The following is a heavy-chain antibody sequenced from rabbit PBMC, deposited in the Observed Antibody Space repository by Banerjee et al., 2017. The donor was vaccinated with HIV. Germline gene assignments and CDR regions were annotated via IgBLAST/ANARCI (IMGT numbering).Heavy chain of an antibody. J-gene: IGHJ4*01. CDR2: IYSSNGDK. D-gene: IGHD4-1*01. Sequence: QEQLEESGGGLVKPEGSLTLTCKASGSDISSNAMCWVRQAPGKGLELIACIYSSNGDKCYESWVNGRFTISISTSLNTVTLQMTSLTAADTATYFCARGAGDVGWGYGLWGPGTLVTVS. CDR1: GSDISSNA. CDR3: ARGAGDVGWGYGL. V-gene: IGHV1S47*01.